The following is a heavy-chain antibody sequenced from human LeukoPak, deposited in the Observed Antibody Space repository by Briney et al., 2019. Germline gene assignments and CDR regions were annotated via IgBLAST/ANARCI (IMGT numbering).Heavy chain of an antibody. CDR2: INANNGGS. J-gene: IGHJ4*02. V-gene: IGHV1-2*02. Sequence: ASVKVSCKALGYKFSDYFIHWVRQAPGQGLEWLGWINANNGGSKSAQKFQGRVTMTSDSSINTAFLEITSLESDDSALYFCARKVADDSYYDCWGQGTLVTVSS. CDR1: GYKFSDYF. D-gene: IGHD2-21*02. CDR3: ARKVADDSYYDC.